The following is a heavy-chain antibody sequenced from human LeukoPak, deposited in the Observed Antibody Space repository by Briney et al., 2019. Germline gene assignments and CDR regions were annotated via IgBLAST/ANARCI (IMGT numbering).Heavy chain of an antibody. CDR1: GFTFSSYG. CDR2: IRYDGSNK. J-gene: IGHJ6*02. V-gene: IGHV3-30*02. CDR3: AKDIGYSSGRGLRSHYGMDV. D-gene: IGHD6-19*01. Sequence: PGGSLRLSCAASGFTFSSYGMHWVRQAPGKGLEWVAFIRYDGSNKYYADSVKGRFTISRDNAKNSLYLQMNSLRAEDTALYYCAKDIGYSSGRGLRSHYGMDVWGQGTTVTVSS.